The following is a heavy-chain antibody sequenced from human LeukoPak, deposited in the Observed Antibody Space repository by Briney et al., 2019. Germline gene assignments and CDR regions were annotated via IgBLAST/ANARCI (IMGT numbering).Heavy chain of an antibody. CDR3: ARVGRSRGSLPNSYYYMDV. V-gene: IGHV1-69*05. CDR2: IIPMFGSA. D-gene: IGHD1-26*01. J-gene: IGHJ6*03. CDR1: GSIFNGYS. Sequence: SVKVSCKASGSIFNGYSIGWVGRGPGQRHEWMGGIIPMFGSANYAQTFQDRVTITTDQSTSTAYMELSSLSSEDTAVYYCARVGRSRGSLPNSYYYMDVWGTGTTVTVSS.